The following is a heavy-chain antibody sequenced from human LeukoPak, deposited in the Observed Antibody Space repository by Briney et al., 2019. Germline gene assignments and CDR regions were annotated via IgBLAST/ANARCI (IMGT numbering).Heavy chain of an antibody. V-gene: IGHV3-7*01. Sequence: PGGSLRLSCAASGFTFSSYSMNWVRQAPGKGLEWVANIKQDGSEKYYVDSVKGRFTISRDNAKNSLYLQMNSLRAEDTAVYYCARDREGAFDIWGQGTMVTVSS. J-gene: IGHJ3*02. D-gene: IGHD1-26*01. CDR1: GFTFSSYS. CDR3: ARDREGAFDI. CDR2: IKQDGSEK.